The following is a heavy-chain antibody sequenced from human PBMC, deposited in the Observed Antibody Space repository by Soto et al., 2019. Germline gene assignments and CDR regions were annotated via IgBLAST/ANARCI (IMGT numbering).Heavy chain of an antibody. V-gene: IGHV6-1*01. CDR2: TYYRSSTWYN. J-gene: IGHJ4*02. CDR1: GDSVSSNSAA. Sequence: QVQLQQSSPGLVKPSQTLSLTCDISGDSVSSNSAAWNWIRQSPSRGLEWLGRTYYRSSTWYNDYAIHVRSQRTIRPHTSKNQFTLHLTSVTPEATAVYYCARGIFSLDYWGKGTVVTVSA. CDR3: ARGIFSLDY. D-gene: IGHD3-3*01.